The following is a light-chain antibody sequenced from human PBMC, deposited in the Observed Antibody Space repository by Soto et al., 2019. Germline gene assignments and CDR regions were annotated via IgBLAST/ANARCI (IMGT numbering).Light chain of an antibody. Sequence: QSVLTQPASVSGSPGQSITISCTGTSSDVGKYNLVSWYQHHPGKAPKVIIYEGSKRPSGVSSRFSGSKSGNTASLTVSGLQTDDEADYYCSSYGGSNNFVFGTGTKLTVL. CDR2: EGS. J-gene: IGLJ1*01. CDR3: SSYGGSNNFV. CDR1: SSDVGKYNL. V-gene: IGLV2-14*02.